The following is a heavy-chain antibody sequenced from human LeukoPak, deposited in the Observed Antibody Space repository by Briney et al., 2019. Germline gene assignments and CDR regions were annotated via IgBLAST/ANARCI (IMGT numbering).Heavy chain of an antibody. D-gene: IGHD6-13*01. CDR1: GGTFSSYA. CDR3: ARERSSSWYRYFDY. J-gene: IGHJ4*02. V-gene: IGHV1-69*05. CDR2: IVPIFGTA. Sequence: ASVKVSCKASGGTFSSYAISWVRQAPGQGLEWMGGIVPIFGTANYAQKFQGRVTITTDESTSTAYMELSSLRSEDTAVYYCARERSSSWYRYFDYWGQGTLVTVSS.